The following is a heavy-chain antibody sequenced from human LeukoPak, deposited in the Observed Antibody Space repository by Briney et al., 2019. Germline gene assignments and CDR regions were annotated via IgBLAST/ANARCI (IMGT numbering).Heavy chain of an antibody. CDR2: ISASGGST. CDR1: GFTFSIYA. V-gene: IGHV3-23*01. D-gene: IGHD1-26*01. CDR3: AREGWSGRNGEYLVGGMDV. J-gene: IGHJ6*02. Sequence: GGSLRLSCAASGFTFSIYAMSWVRRAPGKGLEWVSTISASGGSTYYAGSVKGRFTISRDNAKNTLYLQMHSLRAEDTALYYCAREGWSGRNGEYLVGGMDVWAQGTTVTVSS.